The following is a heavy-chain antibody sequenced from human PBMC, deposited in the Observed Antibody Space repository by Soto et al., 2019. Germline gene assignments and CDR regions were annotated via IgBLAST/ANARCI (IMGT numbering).Heavy chain of an antibody. CDR1: GYTLTELS. D-gene: IGHD3-22*01. Sequence: ASVKVSCKVPGYTLTELSMHWVRQAPGKGLEWMGGFDPEDGETVYAQKFQGRVTMTEDTSTDTAYMELSSLRSEDTAVYYCATLGDSSPVGGDYYFDYWGQGTLVTVSS. V-gene: IGHV1-24*01. CDR2: FDPEDGET. CDR3: ATLGDSSPVGGDYYFDY. J-gene: IGHJ4*02.